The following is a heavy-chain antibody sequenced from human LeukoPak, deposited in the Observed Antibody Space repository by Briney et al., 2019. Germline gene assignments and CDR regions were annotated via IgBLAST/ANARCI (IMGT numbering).Heavy chain of an antibody. V-gene: IGHV3-13*01. CDR3: AREPPTPGYWYFDL. CDR1: GLTFSRHD. CDR2: ISTSGDI. Sequence: GGSLRLSCVASGLTFSRHDIHWVRQVTGKGLEWVSAISTSGDIHYSDSVKGRFTISRADAENSLYLQMNSLRAGDTAVYFCAREPPTPGYWYFDLWGRGTLVTVSS. D-gene: IGHD2-15*01. J-gene: IGHJ2*01.